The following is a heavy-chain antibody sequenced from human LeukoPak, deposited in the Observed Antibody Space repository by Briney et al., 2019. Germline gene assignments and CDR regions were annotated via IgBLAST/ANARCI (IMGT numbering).Heavy chain of an antibody. Sequence: GGSLRLSCAASGFSFSKDWMSWVRQAPGKGLEWVSSISSSSSYIYYADSVKGRFTISRDNAKNSLYLQMNSLRAEDTAVYYCARADWDTAMIDYWGQGTLVTVSS. V-gene: IGHV3-21*01. CDR1: GFSFSKDW. CDR3: ARADWDTAMIDY. CDR2: ISSSSSYI. J-gene: IGHJ4*02. D-gene: IGHD5-18*01.